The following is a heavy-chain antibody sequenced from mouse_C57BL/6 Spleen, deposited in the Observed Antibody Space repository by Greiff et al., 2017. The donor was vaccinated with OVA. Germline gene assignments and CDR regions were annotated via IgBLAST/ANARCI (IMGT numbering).Heavy chain of an antibody. CDR2: IDPEDGDT. V-gene: IGHV14-1*01. Sequence: VQLKQSGAELVRPGASVKLSCTASGFNIKDYYMHWVKQRPEQGLEWIGRIDPEDGDTEYAPKFQGKATMTADTSSNTAYLQLSSLTSEDTAVYYCTPYYGSSYVGFAYWGQGTLVTVSA. CDR3: TPYYGSSYVGFAY. CDR1: GFNIKDYY. J-gene: IGHJ3*01. D-gene: IGHD1-1*01.